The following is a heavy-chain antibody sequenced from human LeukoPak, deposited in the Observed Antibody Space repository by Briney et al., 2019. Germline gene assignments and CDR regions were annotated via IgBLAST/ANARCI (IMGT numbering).Heavy chain of an antibody. CDR3: ARGDSSSWKNYHYYYGMDV. Sequence: GGSLRLSCAASGFTVSSNYMSWVRQAPGKGLEWVSVIYSGGSTYYADSVKGRFTISRDNSKNTLYLQMNSLRAEDTAVYYCARGDSSSWKNYHYYYGMDVGGQGTTVTVSS. V-gene: IGHV3-66*02. CDR1: GFTVSSNY. D-gene: IGHD6-13*01. J-gene: IGHJ6*02. CDR2: IYSGGST.